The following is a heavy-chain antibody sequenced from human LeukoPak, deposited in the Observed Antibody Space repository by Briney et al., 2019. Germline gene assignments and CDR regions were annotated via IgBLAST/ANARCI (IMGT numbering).Heavy chain of an antibody. CDR3: ARDSYSSSWNLNDY. D-gene: IGHD6-13*01. CDR1: GFTFSSYW. V-gene: IGHV3-7*01. Sequence: GGSLRLSCAASGFTFSSYWMSWVRQAPGKGLEWVAHIKQDGSEKYYVDSVKGRFTISRDNAKNSLYLQMNSLRAEDTAVYYCARDSYSSSWNLNDYWGQGTLVTVSS. J-gene: IGHJ4*02. CDR2: IKQDGSEK.